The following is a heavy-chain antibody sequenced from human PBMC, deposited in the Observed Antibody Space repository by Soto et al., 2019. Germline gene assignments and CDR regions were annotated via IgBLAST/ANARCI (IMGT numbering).Heavy chain of an antibody. V-gene: IGHV3-15*07. D-gene: IGHD3-3*01. CDR1: GFTFNNAW. CDR3: TTDPHKKLFLEGLLGDVHKTAADDLDS. J-gene: IGHJ4*02. Sequence: EVQLVESGGGLVKPGGSLRLSCAASGFTFNNAWMKWVRQAPGKGLEWVGRIKSNTDGGKADYAAAVNGRFTISRDDSKDTLYLQTNSQKAEDTAVYYCTTDPHKKLFLEGLLGDVHKTAADDLDSGGQGILVTVSS. CDR2: IKSNTDGGKA.